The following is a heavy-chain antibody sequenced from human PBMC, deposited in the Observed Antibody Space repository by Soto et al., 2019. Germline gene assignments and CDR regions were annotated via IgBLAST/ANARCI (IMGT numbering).Heavy chain of an antibody. Sequence: PSETLSLTCAVYGGSFSGYYWSWIRQPPGKGLEWIGEINHSGSTNYNPSLKSRVTISVDTSKNQFSLKLSSVTAADTAVYYCARGIGGTTSTAHYYGMDVWGQGTTVTVSS. J-gene: IGHJ6*02. D-gene: IGHD4-4*01. CDR2: INHSGST. CDR3: ARGIGGTTSTAHYYGMDV. V-gene: IGHV4-34*01. CDR1: GGSFSGYY.